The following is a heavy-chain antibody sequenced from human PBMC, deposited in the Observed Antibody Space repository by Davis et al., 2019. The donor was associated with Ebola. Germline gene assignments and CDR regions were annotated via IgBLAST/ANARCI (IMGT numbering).Heavy chain of an antibody. D-gene: IGHD5-18*01. CDR3: ARTVYSYTYNYYGLDV. CDR2: MYYGQGT. V-gene: IGHV4-59*08. Sequence: MPSETLSLTCTLSGGSISGYYLTWIRQPPGKGLEWVGYMYYGQGTNYNPSLKSRVTISVDTSKNQFSLKLSSVTAADTAVYYCARTVYSYTYNYYGLDVWGQGTTVIVSS. CDR1: GGSISGYY. J-gene: IGHJ6*02.